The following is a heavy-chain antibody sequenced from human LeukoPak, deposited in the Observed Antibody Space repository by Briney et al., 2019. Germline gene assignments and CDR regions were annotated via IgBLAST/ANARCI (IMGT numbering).Heavy chain of an antibody. CDR2: ISSSGSTI. D-gene: IGHD3-22*01. V-gene: IGHV3-11*04. CDR1: GFTFSDYY. CDR3: ARDQPPYYYDSSGTFDY. J-gene: IGHJ4*02. Sequence: PGGSLRLSCAASGFTFSDYYMSWIRQAPGKGLEWVSYISSSGSTIYYADSVKGRFTISRDNAKNSLYLQMNSLRDEDTAVYYCARDQPPYYYDSSGTFDYWGQGTLVTVSS.